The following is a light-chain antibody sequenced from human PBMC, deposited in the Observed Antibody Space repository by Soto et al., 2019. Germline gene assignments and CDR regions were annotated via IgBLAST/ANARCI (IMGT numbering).Light chain of an antibody. CDR2: DVN. CDR1: SSNVGGCNY. Sequence: QSALTQPASVSGSPGQSVTISCTGTSSNVGGCNYVSWYQQLPGKAPKLLIYDVNNRPSGVSQRFSGSKSGNTASLPISGLRCKDEAEYYPSSYKSRSSCFGFGGGTQAHRP. J-gene: IGLJ2*01. V-gene: IGLV2-14*03. CDR3: SSYKSRSSCFG.